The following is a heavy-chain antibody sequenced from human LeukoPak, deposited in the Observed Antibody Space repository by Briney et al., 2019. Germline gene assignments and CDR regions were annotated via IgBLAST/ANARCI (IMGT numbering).Heavy chain of an antibody. V-gene: IGHV4-34*01. Sequence: SETLSLTCAVYGGSFSGYYWSWIRQPPGKGLEWIGEINHSGSTNYNPSLKSRVTISVDTSKNQFSLKLSSVTAADTAVYYCARDQYYYGSGSALAFDIWGQGTMVTVSS. CDR1: GGSFSGYY. D-gene: IGHD3-10*01. CDR2: INHSGST. J-gene: IGHJ3*02. CDR3: ARDQYYYGSGSALAFDI.